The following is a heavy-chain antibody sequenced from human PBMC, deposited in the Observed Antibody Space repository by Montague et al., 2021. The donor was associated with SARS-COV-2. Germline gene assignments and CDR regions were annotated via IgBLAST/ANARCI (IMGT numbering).Heavy chain of an antibody. Sequence: SETLSLTCAVSRGSFSNYYWTWIRQSPRKGLEWIGEINHSGSTNYNPSLKSRVTISVDTSKNQFSLKLSSVTAADTAVYYCACGEITTRGLIYYYGMDVWGQGTTVTVSS. CDR2: INHSGST. D-gene: IGHD4-11*01. J-gene: IGHJ6*02. V-gene: IGHV4-34*01. CDR3: ACGEITTRGLIYYYGMDV. CDR1: RGSFSNYY.